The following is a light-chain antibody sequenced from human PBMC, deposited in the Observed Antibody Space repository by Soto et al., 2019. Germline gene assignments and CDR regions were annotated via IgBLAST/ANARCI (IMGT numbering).Light chain of an antibody. Sequence: QSALPQPASVSGSPGQSITISCTGSSSDIGGYNYVSWYQQHPGKAPQLMIYDVSYRPSGISDRFSGSKSGNTASLTISGLQPKDEADYYCSSYGASSTLFGGGTKVTVL. J-gene: IGLJ3*02. CDR1: SSDIGGYNY. V-gene: IGLV2-14*03. CDR2: DVS. CDR3: SSYGASSTL.